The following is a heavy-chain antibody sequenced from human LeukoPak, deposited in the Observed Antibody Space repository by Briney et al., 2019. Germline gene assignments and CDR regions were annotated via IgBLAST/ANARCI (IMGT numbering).Heavy chain of an antibody. D-gene: IGHD3-22*01. CDR3: AKDRVVYYYDSSGIDY. CDR2: IWYDGSNK. CDR1: GFTFSSYG. J-gene: IGHJ4*02. Sequence: PGRSLRLSCAASGFTFSSYGMHWVRQAPGKGLEWVAVIWYDGSNKYYADSVKGRFTIYRDNSKNTLCLQMNSLRAEDTAVYYCAKDRVVYYYDSSGIDYWGQGTLVTVSS. V-gene: IGHV3-33*06.